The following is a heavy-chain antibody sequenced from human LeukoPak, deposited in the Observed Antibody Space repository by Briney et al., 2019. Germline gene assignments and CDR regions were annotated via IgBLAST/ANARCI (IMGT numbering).Heavy chain of an antibody. CDR3: AKSFAWELLYYFDY. D-gene: IGHD1-26*01. V-gene: IGHV3-9*01. CDR2: ISWNRGSI. CDR1: GFTFDDYA. Sequence: GGSLRLSCAASGFTFDDYAMHWVRQAPGKGLEWVSGISWNRGSIGYADSVKGRFTISRDNAKNSLCLQMNSLRAEDTALYYCAKSFAWELLYYFDYWGQGTLVTVSS. J-gene: IGHJ4*02.